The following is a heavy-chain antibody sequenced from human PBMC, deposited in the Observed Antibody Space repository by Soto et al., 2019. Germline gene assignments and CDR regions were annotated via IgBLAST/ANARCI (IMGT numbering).Heavy chain of an antibody. D-gene: IGHD3-10*01. CDR3: AHAAPLGSYYTPYCGMHV. J-gene: IGHJ6*02. CDR1: GGSLTSGGYL. Sequence: TLSLTCAVSGGSLTSGGYLLGWVRQQPGKALEWLALIYWDDDKRYSPSLKSRLTITKGTSKNQVVLTMTNMDPVDTATYYCAHAAPLGSYYTPYCGMHVWGQGPTITVSS. V-gene: IGHV2-5*02. CDR2: IYWDDDK.